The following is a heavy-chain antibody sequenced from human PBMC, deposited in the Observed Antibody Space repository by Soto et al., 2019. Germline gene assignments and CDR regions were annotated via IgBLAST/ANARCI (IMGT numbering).Heavy chain of an antibody. V-gene: IGHV1-69*13. CDR3: ASVDTAMVTSYFDY. Sequence: GASVKVSCKASGGTFSSYAISWVRQAPGQGLEWMGGIIPIFGTANYAQKFQGRVTITADESTSTAYMELSSLRSEDTAVYYCASVDTAMVTSYFDYWGQGTLVTVSS. CDR1: GGTFSSYA. J-gene: IGHJ4*02. CDR2: IIPIFGTA. D-gene: IGHD5-18*01.